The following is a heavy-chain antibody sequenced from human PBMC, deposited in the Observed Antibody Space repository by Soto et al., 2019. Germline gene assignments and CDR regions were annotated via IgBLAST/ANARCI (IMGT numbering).Heavy chain of an antibody. Sequence: PGGSLRLSCLASGFTFSDFAMTWVRHVPGRGLEWVASLDGAGGSTYYAESVRGRFSISRDNSQNTLFLQMKRLTVDDTAIYYCAAPRDEYGSGVSWFTYGMDNWGQGTTVTVSS. CDR1: GFTFSDFA. D-gene: IGHD3-10*01. CDR2: LDGAGGST. CDR3: AAPRDEYGSGVSWFTYGMDN. V-gene: IGHV3-23*01. J-gene: IGHJ6*02.